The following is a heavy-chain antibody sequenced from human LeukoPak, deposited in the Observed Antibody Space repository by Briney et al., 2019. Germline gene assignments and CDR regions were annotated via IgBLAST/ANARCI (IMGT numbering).Heavy chain of an antibody. J-gene: IGHJ4*02. CDR1: GYTFPIYG. CDR3: ARNSHGYSSGWLQFNFDY. D-gene: IGHD6-19*01. V-gene: IGHV1-18*01. CDR2: INTYSGNT. Sequence: ASVKVSCKASGYTFPIYGITWVRQAPGQGLGWMGWINTYSGNTNYAQKLQGRVTMTTDTSTSTAYMELRSLRSDDTAVYYCARNSHGYSSGWLQFNFDYWGQGTLVTVSS.